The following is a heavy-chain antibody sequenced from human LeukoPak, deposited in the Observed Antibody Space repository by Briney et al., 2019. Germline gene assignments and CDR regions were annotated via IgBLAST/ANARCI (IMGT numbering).Heavy chain of an antibody. CDR2: MNPNSGNT. D-gene: IGHD5-18*01. CDR3: ASSFRGYSYGYAFDI. V-gene: IGHV1-8*01. CDR1: GYTFTSYD. J-gene: IGHJ3*02. Sequence: ASVKGSCKASGYTFTSYDINWVRQATGQGLEWMGWMNPNSGNTGYAQKFQGGVTMTRNTSISTAYMELSSLRSEDTAVYYCASSFRGYSYGYAFDIWGQGTMVTVSS.